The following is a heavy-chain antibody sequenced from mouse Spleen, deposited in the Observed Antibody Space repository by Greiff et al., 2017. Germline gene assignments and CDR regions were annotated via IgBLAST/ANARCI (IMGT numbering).Heavy chain of an antibody. J-gene: IGHJ2*01. V-gene: IGHV1-64*01. Sequence: QVHVKQPGAELVKPGASVKLSCKASGYTFTSYWMHWVKQRPGQGLEWIGMIHPNSGSTNYNEKFKSKATLTVDKSSSTAYMQLSSLTSEDSAVYYCARSTMITRGFDYWGQGTTLTVSS. CDR1: GYTFTSYW. CDR2: IHPNSGST. D-gene: IGHD2-4*01. CDR3: ARSTMITRGFDY.